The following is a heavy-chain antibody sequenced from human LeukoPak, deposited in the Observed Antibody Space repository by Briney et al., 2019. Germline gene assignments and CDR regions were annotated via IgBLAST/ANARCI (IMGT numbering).Heavy chain of an antibody. CDR3: ARENGYSGP. CDR2: ISSSSSYV. V-gene: IGHV3-21*01. CDR1: GFTFSTYS. Sequence: GRSLSLSCAASGFTFSTYSMNWVRQSPGNGLEWVSSISSSSSYVYYADSVKGRFTISRDNAKNSLYLQMNSLRAEDTAVYYCARENGYSGPWGQGTLVTVSS. J-gene: IGHJ4*02. D-gene: IGHD5-12*01.